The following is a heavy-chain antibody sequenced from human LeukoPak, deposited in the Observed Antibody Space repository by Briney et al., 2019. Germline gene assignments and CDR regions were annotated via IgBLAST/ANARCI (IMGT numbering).Heavy chain of an antibody. D-gene: IGHD1-7*01. Sequence: PGGSLRLSCAASGFTFSSYGMHWVRQAPGKGLERVAVISYDGSNKYYADSVKGRFTISRDNAKNSLYLQMNSLRAEDTAVYYCARVGLWHYPVDSWGQGTLVTVSS. CDR1: GFTFSSYG. CDR2: ISYDGSNK. J-gene: IGHJ4*02. V-gene: IGHV3-33*05. CDR3: ARVGLWHYPVDS.